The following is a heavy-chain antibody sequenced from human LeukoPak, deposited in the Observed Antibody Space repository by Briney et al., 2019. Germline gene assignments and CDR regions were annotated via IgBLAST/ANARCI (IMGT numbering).Heavy chain of an antibody. Sequence: GESLKISCKGSGYSFTSYWIGWVRQMPGKGLEWMGIIYPGDSDTRYSPSFQGQVTISADESISTAYLQWSSLKASDTAMYYCARSVDTAMVNFDYWGQGTLVTVSS. D-gene: IGHD5-18*01. J-gene: IGHJ4*02. CDR3: ARSVDTAMVNFDY. V-gene: IGHV5-51*01. CDR2: IYPGDSDT. CDR1: GYSFTSYW.